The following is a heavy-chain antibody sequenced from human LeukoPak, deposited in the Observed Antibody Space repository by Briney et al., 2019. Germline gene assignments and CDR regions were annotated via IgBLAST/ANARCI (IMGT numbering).Heavy chain of an antibody. CDR3: ARGPSERYYESSGYYYFDY. V-gene: IGHV4-34*01. J-gene: IGHJ4*02. Sequence: SETLSLTCAVYGGSFSGYYWSWIRQPPGKGLEWIGEINHSGSTNYNPSLKSRVTISVDTSKNHFSLKLNSVTAADTAVYYCARGPSERYYESSGYYYFDYWGQGTLVTVSS. CDR2: INHSGST. D-gene: IGHD3-22*01. CDR1: GGSFSGYY.